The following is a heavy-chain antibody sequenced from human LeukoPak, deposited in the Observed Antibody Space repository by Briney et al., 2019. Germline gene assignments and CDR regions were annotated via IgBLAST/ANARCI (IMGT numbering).Heavy chain of an antibody. Sequence: SETLSLTCTVSGGSISSYYWSWIRQPPGKGLEWIGHIYYSGSTNYNPSLKSRVTISVDTSKHQFSLKLSSVTAADTAVYYCARLYVGSIFGAYYYYYMDVWGKGTTVTVSS. CDR1: GGSISSYY. D-gene: IGHD3-3*01. J-gene: IGHJ6*03. V-gene: IGHV4-59*01. CDR3: ARLYVGSIFGAYYYYYMDV. CDR2: IYYSGST.